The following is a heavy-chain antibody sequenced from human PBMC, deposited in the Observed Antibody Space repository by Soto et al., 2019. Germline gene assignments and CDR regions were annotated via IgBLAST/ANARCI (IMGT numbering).Heavy chain of an antibody. V-gene: IGHV1-8*01. Sequence: QVQLVQSGAEVKKPGASVKVSCKASGYTFTSYDINWVRQATGQGLEWMGWMNPNSGNTGYAQKFQGRVTMTRNTSISTAYMELSSLRSEDTAVYYCARGGVLWFGELLQFDAFEIWGQGTMVTVSS. CDR2: MNPNSGNT. CDR1: GYTFTSYD. D-gene: IGHD3-10*01. J-gene: IGHJ3*02. CDR3: ARGGVLWFGELLQFDAFEI.